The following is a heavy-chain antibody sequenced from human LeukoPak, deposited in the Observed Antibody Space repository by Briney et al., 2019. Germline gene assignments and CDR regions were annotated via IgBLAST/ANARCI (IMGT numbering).Heavy chain of an antibody. CDR3: AKDERGGYCSSTSCSYNDY. D-gene: IGHD2-2*01. CDR1: GFTFSNYA. CDR2: ISGSGGST. Sequence: GGSLRLSCEVSGFTFSNYAMNWVRQAPGKGLEWVSAISGSGGSTYYADSVKGRFTISRDNSKNTLYLQMNSLRAEDTAVYYCAKDERGGYCSSTSCSYNDYWGQGTLVTVSS. J-gene: IGHJ4*02. V-gene: IGHV3-23*01.